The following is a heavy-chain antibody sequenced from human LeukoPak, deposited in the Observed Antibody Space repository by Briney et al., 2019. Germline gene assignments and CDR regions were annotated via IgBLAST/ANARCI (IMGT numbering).Heavy chain of an antibody. CDR1: GGSISSGDYY. Sequence: PSETLSLTCTVSGGSISSGDYYWSWIRQPPGKGLEWIGEINHSGSTNYNPSLKSRVTISVDTSKNQFSLKLSSVTAADTAVYYCARVRLLTYSSGWYRYYYGMDVWGQGTTVTVSS. J-gene: IGHJ6*02. CDR2: INHSGST. V-gene: IGHV4-39*07. CDR3: ARVRLLTYSSGWYRYYYGMDV. D-gene: IGHD6-19*01.